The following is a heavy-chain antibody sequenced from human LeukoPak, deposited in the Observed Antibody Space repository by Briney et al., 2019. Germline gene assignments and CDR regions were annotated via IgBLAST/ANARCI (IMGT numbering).Heavy chain of an antibody. D-gene: IGHD3-10*01. CDR1: GYTFTGYY. CDR2: INPNSGGT. J-gene: IGHJ4*02. Sequence: ASVKVSCKASGYTFTGYYMHWVRQAPGQGLEWMGWINPNSGGTNYAQKFQGRVTMTRDTSISTAYMELSRLRSDDTAVYYCARMGYYYGSGSSNWGQGTLVTVSS. V-gene: IGHV1-2*02. CDR3: ARMGYYYGSGSSN.